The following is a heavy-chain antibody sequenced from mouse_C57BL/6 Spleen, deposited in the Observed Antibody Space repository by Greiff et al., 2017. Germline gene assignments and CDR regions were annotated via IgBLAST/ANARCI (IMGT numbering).Heavy chain of an antibody. V-gene: IGHV1-50*01. J-gene: IGHJ4*01. CDR3: ARGGNYYAMDD. CDR2: IDPSDSYT. CDR1: GYTFTSYW. Sequence: QVQLQQPGAELVKPGASVKLSCKASGYTFTSYWMQWVKQRPGQGLEWIGEIDPSDSYTNYNQKFKGKATLTVDKSSSTAYMQLSSLTSEDSAVYYCARGGNYYAMDDWGKGTSVTVSS.